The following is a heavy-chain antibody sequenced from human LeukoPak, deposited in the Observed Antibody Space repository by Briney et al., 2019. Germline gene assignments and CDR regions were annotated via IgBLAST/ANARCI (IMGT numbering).Heavy chain of an antibody. Sequence: GGSLRLSCAASGFTFSSYSMNWVRQAPGKGLEWVSAISGSGGSTYYADSVKGRFTISRDNSKNTLYLQMNSLRAEDTAVYYCAKDLGIAAANFDYWGQGTLVTVSS. CDR1: GFTFSSYS. J-gene: IGHJ4*02. D-gene: IGHD6-13*01. CDR2: ISGSGGST. CDR3: AKDLGIAAANFDY. V-gene: IGHV3-23*01.